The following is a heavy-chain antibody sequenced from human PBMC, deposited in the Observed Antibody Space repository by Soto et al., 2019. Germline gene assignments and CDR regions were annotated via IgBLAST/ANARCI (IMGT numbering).Heavy chain of an antibody. J-gene: IGHJ4*02. CDR1: GVSFTGRH. D-gene: IGHD4-17*01. V-gene: IGHV4-4*09. CDR3: ASYIEGNGGRGS. CDR2: IVNSGIA. Sequence: QVQLKESGPGLGKPSATRSLTCAVSGVSFTGRHWTWSRQHPGRGLEWIGQIVNSGIARYKPSRQSRVAISIDTSKNHFALRLSSVTAADTAVYYCASYIEGNGGRGSWGQGHLVTVSS.